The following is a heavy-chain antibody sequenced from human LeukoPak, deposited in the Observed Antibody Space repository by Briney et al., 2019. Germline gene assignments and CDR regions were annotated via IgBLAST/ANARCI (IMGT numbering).Heavy chain of an antibody. CDR1: GYPMNSGYY. Sequence: SETLSLTCAVSGYPMNSGYYWGWIRHPPGKGLEWIASIYHGGRSYYNPSLKSRVTISVDTSKNQFSLKLSSVTAADTAVYYCASSERFGDHGWNWFDPWGQGTLVTVSS. D-gene: IGHD3-10*01. J-gene: IGHJ5*02. CDR2: IYHGGRS. V-gene: IGHV4-38-2*01. CDR3: ASSERFGDHGWNWFDP.